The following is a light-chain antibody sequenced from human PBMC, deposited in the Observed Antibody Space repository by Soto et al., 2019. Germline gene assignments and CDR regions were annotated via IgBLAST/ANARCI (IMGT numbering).Light chain of an antibody. J-gene: IGKJ1*01. Sequence: DIQMTQSQSSLSASVGDRVTINCRASQGISNYLAWYQQKPGKVPKLLIYAASTLQSGVPSRFSGSGSGTDFTLTISSLQPEDVATYDCQKYNSAPLWTFGQGTKVEIK. CDR3: QKYNSAPLWT. CDR1: QGISNY. V-gene: IGKV1-27*01. CDR2: AAS.